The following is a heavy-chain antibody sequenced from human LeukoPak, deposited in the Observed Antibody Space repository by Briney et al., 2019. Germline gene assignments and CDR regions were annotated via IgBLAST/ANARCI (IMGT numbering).Heavy chain of an antibody. CDR3: AREPTAMIL. CDR1: GFTFSSYS. CDR2: VSSTGTYI. D-gene: IGHD5-18*01. V-gene: IGHV3-21*01. Sequence: GGSLRLSCAASGFTFSSYSMNWVRQTPGKGLEWVSSVSSTGTYIYYADSVKGRFTISRDNAKNSLYLQMNSLRAEDTAVYYCAREPTAMILWGQGTLVTVSS. J-gene: IGHJ4*02.